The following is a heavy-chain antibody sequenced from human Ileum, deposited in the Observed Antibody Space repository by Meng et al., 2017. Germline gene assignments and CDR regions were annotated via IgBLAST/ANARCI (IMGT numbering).Heavy chain of an antibody. V-gene: IGHV3-21*01. J-gene: IGHJ4*02. CDR1: GFTFSSYS. Sequence: GESLKISCAASGFTFSSYSMNWVRQAPGKGLEWVSSISSSSSYIYYADSMKGRFTISRDNAKNSLYLQMNSLRAEDTAVYYCARDLGGRDYWGQGTLVTVSS. CDR3: ARDLGGRDY. CDR2: ISSSSSYI.